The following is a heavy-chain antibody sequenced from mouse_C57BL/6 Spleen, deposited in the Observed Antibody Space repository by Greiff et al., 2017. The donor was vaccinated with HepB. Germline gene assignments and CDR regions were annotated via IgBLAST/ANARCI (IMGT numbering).Heavy chain of an antibody. CDR2: IHPNSGST. J-gene: IGHJ4*01. CDR1: GYTFTSYW. D-gene: IGHD4-1*01. V-gene: IGHV1-64*01. CDR3: ARQDWDFYAMDY. Sequence: QVQLQQPGAELVKPGASVKLSCKASGYTFTSYWMHWVKQRPGQGLEWIGMIHPNSGSTNYNEKFKSKATLTVDKSSSTAYMQLSSLTSEDSAVYYCARQDWDFYAMDYWGQGTSVTVSS.